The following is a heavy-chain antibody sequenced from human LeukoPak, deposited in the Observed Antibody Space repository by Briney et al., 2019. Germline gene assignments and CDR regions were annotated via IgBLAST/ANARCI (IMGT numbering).Heavy chain of an antibody. CDR2: INHSGST. Sequence: PSETLSLTCTVSGYSITSAYYWGWIRQSPGKGLAWIGEINHSGSTNYNPSLKSRVTISVDTSKNQFSLKLSSVTAADTAVYYCARLFLPPGDPWGQGTLVTVSS. CDR1: GYSITSAYY. CDR3: ARLFLPPGDP. D-gene: IGHD3-10*02. J-gene: IGHJ5*02. V-gene: IGHV4-38-2*02.